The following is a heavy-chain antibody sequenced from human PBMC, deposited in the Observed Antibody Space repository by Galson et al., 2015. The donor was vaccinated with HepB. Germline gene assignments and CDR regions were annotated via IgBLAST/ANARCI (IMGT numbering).Heavy chain of an antibody. CDR2: IDETTTFI. D-gene: IGHD3-10*01. CDR3: ARSGGFEPLVDAFDM. Sequence: SLRLSCAASGFTFSDHYMSWIRQAPGKGLEWVSYIDETTTFINYADSVKGRFTISRDNAKSSLYLQMNGLRAEATAVYFGARSGGFEPLVDAFDMWGQGTMVTVSS. J-gene: IGHJ3*02. CDR1: GFTFSDHY. V-gene: IGHV3-11*06.